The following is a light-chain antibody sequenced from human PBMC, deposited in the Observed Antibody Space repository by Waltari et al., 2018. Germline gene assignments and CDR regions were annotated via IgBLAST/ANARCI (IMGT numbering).Light chain of an antibody. Sequence: SALTQPRSVSGSPGQSVTISCTGTTSYVGRYNYCSWYQPLPGKAPELLMFDVPQRPSGVPDRFSGSKSANTASLTISGLQPDDEADYYCCSFAGAYTWIFGGGTKVTVL. J-gene: IGLJ2*01. CDR1: TSYVGRYNY. V-gene: IGLV2-11*01. CDR3: CSFAGAYTWI. CDR2: DVP.